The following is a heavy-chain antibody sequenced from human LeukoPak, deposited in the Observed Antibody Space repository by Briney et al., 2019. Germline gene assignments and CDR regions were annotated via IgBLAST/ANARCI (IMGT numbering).Heavy chain of an antibody. CDR1: GFTFSSYS. Sequence: GGSLRLSCATSGFTFSSYSMNWVRQAPGKGLEWVSYISSSSGTIYYADSVKGRFTVSRDNAKNSLSLQMNSLRAEDTAVYYCAREGHCSTTSCALDAIEIWGQGTLVAVSS. CDR2: ISSSSGTI. CDR3: AREGHCSTTSCALDAIEI. V-gene: IGHV3-48*01. D-gene: IGHD2-2*01. J-gene: IGHJ3*02.